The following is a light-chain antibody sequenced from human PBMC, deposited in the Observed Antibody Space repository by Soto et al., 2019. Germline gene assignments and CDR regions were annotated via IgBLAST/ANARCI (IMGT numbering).Light chain of an antibody. CDR1: QSISTW. Sequence: DIQMTQSPSTLSASVGDRVTITCRASQSISTWLAWYQQKPGKAPKLLIYKASNLESGVPSRFSGSGSGTEFTLTISSLQPDDSATYYCQQYINRWTFGQGTKVDIK. J-gene: IGKJ1*01. CDR3: QQYINRWT. CDR2: KAS. V-gene: IGKV1-5*03.